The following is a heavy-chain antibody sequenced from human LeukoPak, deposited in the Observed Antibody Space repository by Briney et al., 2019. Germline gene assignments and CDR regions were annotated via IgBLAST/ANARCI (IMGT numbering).Heavy chain of an antibody. CDR3: AELGITMIGGV. Sequence: GGSLRLFCAASGFSFSRYEMNWVRQATGEGLEWVSYICSSGSTIYYADSVKGRFPISKFNAKNSLYLQMNSLRAEDTAVYYCAELGITMIGGVWGKGTTVTISS. D-gene: IGHD3-10*02. V-gene: IGHV3-48*03. J-gene: IGHJ6*04. CDR2: ICSSGSTI. CDR1: GFSFSRYE.